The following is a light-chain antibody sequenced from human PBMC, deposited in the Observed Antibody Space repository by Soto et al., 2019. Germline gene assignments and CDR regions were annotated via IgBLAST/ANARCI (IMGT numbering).Light chain of an antibody. J-gene: IGKJ4*01. Sequence: IVFTQSPVDPPLSPGERATLSCRASQSVSSAYLAWFQQKPGQAPRLLIYGASSRATGIPDRFSGSGSGTDFTLTISRLEPEDFAVYYCQQYGSSPLTFGGGTKV. CDR3: QQYGSSPLT. V-gene: IGKV3-20*01. CDR1: QSVSSAY. CDR2: GAS.